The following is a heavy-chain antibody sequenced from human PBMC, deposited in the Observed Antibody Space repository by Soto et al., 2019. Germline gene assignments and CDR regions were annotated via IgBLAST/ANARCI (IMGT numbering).Heavy chain of an antibody. V-gene: IGHV4-39*01. CDR2: IYYSGST. Sequence: SETLSLTCTVSGGSISSSSYYWGWIRQPPGKGLEWIGSIYYSGSTYYNPSLKSRVTISVDTSKNQFSLKLSSVTAADTAVYYCARHGYWYRSVEYWGKGTLVTVS. D-gene: IGHD6-19*01. CDR1: GGSISSSSYY. J-gene: IGHJ4*02. CDR3: ARHGYWYRSVEY.